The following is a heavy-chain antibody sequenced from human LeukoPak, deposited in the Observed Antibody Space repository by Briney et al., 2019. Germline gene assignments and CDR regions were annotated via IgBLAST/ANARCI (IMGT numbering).Heavy chain of an antibody. Sequence: GGSLRLSCAASGFTFSSYGMHWVRQAPGKGLEWVAVILNDGSQEKYADSVKGRFTISRDNSKNTLFLQMNSLRAEDTAVYYCARDGGTDAFDIWGQGTMVTVSS. CDR2: ILNDGSQE. CDR3: ARDGGTDAFDI. D-gene: IGHD3-16*01. CDR1: GFTFSSYG. V-gene: IGHV3-33*01. J-gene: IGHJ3*02.